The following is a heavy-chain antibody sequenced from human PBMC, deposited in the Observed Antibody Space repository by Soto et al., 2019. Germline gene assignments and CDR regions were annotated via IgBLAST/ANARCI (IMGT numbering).Heavy chain of an antibody. CDR2: IYHSGST. CDR3: ARGVDFWSGPKSLYYYYGMDV. V-gene: IGHV4-59*12. CDR1: GGSISSYY. D-gene: IGHD3-3*01. Sequence: PSETLSLTCTVSGGSISSYYWSWIRQPPGKGLEWIGYIYHSGSTYYNPSLKSRVTISVDRSKNQFSLKLSSVTAADTAVYYCARGVDFWSGPKSLYYYYGMDVWGQGTTVTVSS. J-gene: IGHJ6*02.